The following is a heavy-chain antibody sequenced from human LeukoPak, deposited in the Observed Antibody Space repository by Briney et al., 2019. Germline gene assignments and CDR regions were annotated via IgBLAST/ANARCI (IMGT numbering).Heavy chain of an antibody. Sequence: GGSLRLSCAASGFIFTNFFMSWVRQAPGKGLEWVSYISSSSSTIYYADSVKGRFTISRDNAKNSLYLQMNSLRAEGTAVYYCARTAVADYFDYWGQGTLVTVSS. V-gene: IGHV3-48*01. D-gene: IGHD6-19*01. J-gene: IGHJ4*02. CDR1: GFIFTNFF. CDR3: ARTAVADYFDY. CDR2: ISSSSSTI.